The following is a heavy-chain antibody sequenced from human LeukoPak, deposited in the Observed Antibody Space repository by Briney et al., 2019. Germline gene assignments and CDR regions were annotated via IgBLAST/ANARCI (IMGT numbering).Heavy chain of an antibody. CDR2: ISGSGGST. D-gene: IGHD3-16*01. CDR1: GFTFSNYG. J-gene: IGHJ6*03. CDR3: AKDGASYYYYYYYMGV. V-gene: IGHV3-23*01. Sequence: PGGSLRLSCAASGFTFSNYGMSWVRQALGKGLEWISSISGSGGSTNYADSVKGRFTISRDNSKNTLYLQMSGLRAEDTALYYCAKDGASYYYYYYYMGVWGKGTTVTVSS.